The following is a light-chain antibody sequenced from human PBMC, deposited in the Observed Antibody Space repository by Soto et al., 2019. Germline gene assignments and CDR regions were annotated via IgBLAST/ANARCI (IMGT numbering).Light chain of an antibody. J-gene: IGKJ1*01. CDR2: AAS. V-gene: IGKV1-9*01. CDR3: QQLNSYPVT. Sequence: DIQLTQSPSFLSASVGDRVTITCRASQGISSYLAWYQQKPGKPPKLLIYAASTLQSGVPSRFSGSGSGTEFTLTISSLQPEDFATYYCQQLNSYPVTFGQGTKVEIK. CDR1: QGISSY.